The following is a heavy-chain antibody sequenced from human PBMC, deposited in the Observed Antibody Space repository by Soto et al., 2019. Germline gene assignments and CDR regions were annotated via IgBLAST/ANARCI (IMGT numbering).Heavy chain of an antibody. J-gene: IGHJ3*01. CDR1: GDTFNSYG. Sequence: QVQLVQSGPELKKTGSSVKVSCKAPGDTFNSYGISWVRQAPGQGLEWMGGIVPMFGTTNLALKFEERVTITADELTTTVYMEIMGLTSEDTAVYYCARDLADVHLWDAFDVWGHGTRVTVSS. V-gene: IGHV1-69*01. CDR2: IVPMFGTT. D-gene: IGHD6-13*01. CDR3: ARDLADVHLWDAFDV.